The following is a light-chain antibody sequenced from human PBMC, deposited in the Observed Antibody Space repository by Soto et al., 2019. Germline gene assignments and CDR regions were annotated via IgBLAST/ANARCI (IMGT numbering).Light chain of an antibody. CDR2: DTS. J-gene: IGKJ1*01. CDR3: QQSGSSPPT. Sequence: EIVMTQSPATLSVSPGERATLSCRASQSVSRNLAWYQQKPGQAPRLLIYDTSNRATGIPARFSGSGSGTDFTLTISRLEPEDFAVYYCQQSGSSPPTFGQGTKVDIK. V-gene: IGKV3-20*01. CDR1: QSVSRN.